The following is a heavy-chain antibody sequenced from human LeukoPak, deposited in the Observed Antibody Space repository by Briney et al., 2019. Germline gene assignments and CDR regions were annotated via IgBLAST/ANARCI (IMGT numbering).Heavy chain of an antibody. CDR1: GFTFSSYE. CDR3: ASPVGIPDAFDI. D-gene: IGHD2-21*01. Sequence: GGSLRLSCAASGFTFSSYEMNWVRQAPGKGLEWVSYISSSGSTIYYADSVKGRFTISRDNSKNTLYLQMGSLRAEDMAVYYCASPVGIPDAFDIWGQGTMVTVSS. J-gene: IGHJ3*02. CDR2: ISSSGSTI. V-gene: IGHV3-48*03.